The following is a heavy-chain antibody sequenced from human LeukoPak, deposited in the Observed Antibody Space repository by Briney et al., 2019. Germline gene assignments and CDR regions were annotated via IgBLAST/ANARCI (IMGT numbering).Heavy chain of an antibody. D-gene: IGHD5-24*01. CDR1: GGSISSYY. J-gene: IGHJ4*02. Sequence: SETLSLTCTVSGGSISSYYWSWIRQPPGKGLEWIGYIYYSGSTNYNPSLKSRVTISVDTSKNQFSLKLSSVTAADTAVYYCARHGGDGYSHFDYWGQGTLVTVSS. CDR3: ARHGGDGYSHFDY. V-gene: IGHV4-59*08. CDR2: IYYSGST.